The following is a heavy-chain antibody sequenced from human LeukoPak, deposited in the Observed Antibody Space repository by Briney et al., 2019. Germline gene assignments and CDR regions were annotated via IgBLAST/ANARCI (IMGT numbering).Heavy chain of an antibody. J-gene: IGHJ3*02. CDR2: ISVYNGNT. CDR3: ARDHAPRIFDAFDI. Sequence: ASVKVSCKASGYTFTSYGITWVRQAPGQGLEWMGWISVYNGNTNYAQKLQGRVTMTTDTSTSTAYMELRSLRSDDTAVYYCARDHAPRIFDAFDIWGQGTMVTVSS. V-gene: IGHV1-18*01. D-gene: IGHD2/OR15-2a*01. CDR1: GYTFTSYG.